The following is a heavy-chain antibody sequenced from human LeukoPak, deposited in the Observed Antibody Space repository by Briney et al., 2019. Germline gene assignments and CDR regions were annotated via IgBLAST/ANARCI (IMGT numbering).Heavy chain of an antibody. CDR2: IYPGDSDT. CDR1: GYSFTSYW. CDR3: AKGYRRGYSYGPSAFDI. J-gene: IGHJ3*02. V-gene: IGHV5-51*01. D-gene: IGHD5-18*01. Sequence: GESLKISCKGSGYSFTSYWIGWVRQMPGKDLEWMGIIYPGDSDTRYSPSFQGQVTISADKSISTAYLQWSSLKASDTAMYYCAKGYRRGYSYGPSAFDIWGQGTMVTVSS.